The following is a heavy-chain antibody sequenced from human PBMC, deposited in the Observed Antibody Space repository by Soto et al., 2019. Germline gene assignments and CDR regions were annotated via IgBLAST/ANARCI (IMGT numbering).Heavy chain of an antibody. D-gene: IGHD2-21*02. J-gene: IGHJ6*02. CDR1: GFTFSSYG. CDR2: ISYDGSNK. V-gene: IGHV3-30*18. CDR3: AKDRNTVVTWHYYYGMDV. Sequence: HPVGSLRLSCAASGFTFSSYGMHWVRQAPGKGLEWVAVISYDGSNKYYADSVKGRFTISRDNSKNTLYLQMNSLRAEDTAVYYCAKDRNTVVTWHYYYGMDVWGQGTTVTVSS.